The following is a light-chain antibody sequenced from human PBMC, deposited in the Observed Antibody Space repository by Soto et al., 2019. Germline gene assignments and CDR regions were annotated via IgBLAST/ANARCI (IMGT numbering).Light chain of an antibody. J-gene: IGLJ2*01. CDR3: QSYDSSLSGSVV. CDR2: GNS. V-gene: IGLV1-40*01. CDR1: SSNIGAGYD. Sequence: QSVLTQPPSVSGASGQRVTISCTGSSSNIGAGYDVHWYQQLPGTAPKLLIYGNSNRPSGVPDRFSGSKSGTSASLAITGLQAEDEADYSCQSYDSSLSGSVVFGGGTKLTVL.